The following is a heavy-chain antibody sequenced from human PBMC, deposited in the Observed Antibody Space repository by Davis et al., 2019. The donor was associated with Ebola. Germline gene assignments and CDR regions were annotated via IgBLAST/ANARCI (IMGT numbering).Heavy chain of an antibody. Sequence: PGGSLRLSCAASGFTLSSYGMHWVRQAPGKGLEWVAVISYDGSNKYYADSVKGRFTISRDNSKNTLYLQMNSLRAEDTAVYYCAREGRSTGMDVWGQGTTVTVSS. D-gene: IGHD2-2*01. CDR2: ISYDGSNK. V-gene: IGHV3-30*03. CDR3: AREGRSTGMDV. J-gene: IGHJ6*02. CDR1: GFTLSSYG.